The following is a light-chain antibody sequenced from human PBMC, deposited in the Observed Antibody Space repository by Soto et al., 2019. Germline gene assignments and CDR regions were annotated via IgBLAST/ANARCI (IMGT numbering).Light chain of an antibody. CDR3: SSYRSGGIFV. CDR2: EVI. V-gene: IGLV2-14*01. J-gene: IGLJ1*01. CDR1: SSDVGGYNY. Sequence: QSVLTQPASVSGSPGQSITISCTGTSSDVGGYNYVAWYQQHPGKSPKLLIYEVINRPSGVSNRFSGSKSGNTASLTISGLQPEDEADYYCSSYRSGGIFVFGSGTKLTVL.